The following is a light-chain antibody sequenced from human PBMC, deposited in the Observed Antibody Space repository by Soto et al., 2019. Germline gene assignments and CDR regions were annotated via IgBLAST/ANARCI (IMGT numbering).Light chain of an antibody. J-gene: IGKJ1*01. CDR1: QTIGTY. CDR2: DAS. CDR3: QQSYNTPLT. V-gene: IGKV1-39*01. Sequence: IEVTLSVSALAASLRDRVTITCRASQTIGTYVNWYRQKSGAAPELLIYDASTLQSGVPSRFRGGASGTDFTLTISSLQLDDFATYYCQQSYNTPLTFCQRANVDNK.